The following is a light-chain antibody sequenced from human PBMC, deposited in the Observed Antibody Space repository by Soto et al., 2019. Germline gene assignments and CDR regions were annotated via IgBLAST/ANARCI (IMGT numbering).Light chain of an antibody. CDR2: EVS. CDR3: SSYAGRSNLL. V-gene: IGLV2-8*01. CDR1: SSDVGGYHS. J-gene: IGLJ2*01. Sequence: QSVLTQPPSASGSPGQSVTISCTGTSSDVGGYHSVSWYQQHPGRAPKLMIYEVSKRPSGVPDRFSGSKSGNTASLTVSGLQAEDEADYYCSSYAGRSNLLFGGGTKLPVL.